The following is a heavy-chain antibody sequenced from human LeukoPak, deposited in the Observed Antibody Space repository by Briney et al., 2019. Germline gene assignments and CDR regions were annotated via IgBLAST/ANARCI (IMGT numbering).Heavy chain of an antibody. Sequence: ASVKVSCTASGYTFTSYDINWVRQATGQGLEWMGWMNPNSGNTGYAQKFQGRVTMTRNTSISTAYTELSSLRSEDTAVYYCARSCSGGSCLYNWFDPWGQGTLVTVSS. V-gene: IGHV1-8*01. CDR3: ARSCSGGSCLYNWFDP. CDR2: MNPNSGNT. D-gene: IGHD2-15*01. J-gene: IGHJ5*02. CDR1: GYTFTSYD.